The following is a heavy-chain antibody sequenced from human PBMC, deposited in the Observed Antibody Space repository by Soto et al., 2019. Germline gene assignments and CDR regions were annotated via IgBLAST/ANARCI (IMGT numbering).Heavy chain of an antibody. CDR1: GGSISSGDYY. V-gene: IGHV4-30-4*01. D-gene: IGHD3-22*01. J-gene: IGHJ4*02. Sequence: SETLSLTCTVSGGSISSGDYYWSWIRQPPGKGLEWIGYIYYSGSTYYNPSPKSRVTISVDTSKNQFSLKLSSVTAADTAVYYCAREGSMYYYDSSGYYGYFDYWGQGTLVTVS. CDR2: IYYSGST. CDR3: AREGSMYYYDSSGYYGYFDY.